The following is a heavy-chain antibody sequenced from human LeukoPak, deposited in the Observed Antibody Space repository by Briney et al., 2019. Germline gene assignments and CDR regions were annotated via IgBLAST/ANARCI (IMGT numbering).Heavy chain of an antibody. CDR1: EFTFSSYG. CDR3: AREEAGYCSGGSCYGGAYDY. J-gene: IGHJ4*02. V-gene: IGHV3-33*01. D-gene: IGHD2-15*01. Sequence: GRSLRLSCAASEFTFSSYGIHWVRQAPGKGLEWVAVIWSDGSNKYYADSVKGRFTISRDNSKNTLYLQMNSLRAEDTAVYYCAREEAGYCSGGSCYGGAYDYWGQGTLVTVSS. CDR2: IWSDGSNK.